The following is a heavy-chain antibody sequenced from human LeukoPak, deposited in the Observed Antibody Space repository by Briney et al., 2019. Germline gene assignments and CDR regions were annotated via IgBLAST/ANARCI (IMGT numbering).Heavy chain of an antibody. D-gene: IGHD6-13*01. CDR3: ARTYGSSGLGYFDL. V-gene: IGHV4-59*01. CDR1: GGSLSSYY. CDR2: IYYSGST. J-gene: IGHJ2*01. Sequence: SETLSLTRTVSGGSLSSYYWSWIRQPPGKGLEWIGYIYYSGSTNYSPSLKSRLTISVDTSKNQFSLKLSSVTAADTAVYYCARTYGSSGLGYFDLWGRGTLVTVSS.